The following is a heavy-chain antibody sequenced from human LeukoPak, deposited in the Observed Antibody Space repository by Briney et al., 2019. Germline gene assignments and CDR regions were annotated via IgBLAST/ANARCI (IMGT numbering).Heavy chain of an antibody. CDR3: ARGVRGVIIRTHAFDI. V-gene: IGHV4-59*12. CDR1: GGSISSYY. J-gene: IGHJ3*02. CDR2: IYYSGST. D-gene: IGHD3-10*01. Sequence: TSETLSLTCTVSGGSISSYYWSWIRQPPGKGLERIGYIYYSGSTNYNPSLKSRVTISVDTSKNQFSLKLSSVTAADTAVYYCARGVRGVIIRTHAFDIWGQGTMVTVSS.